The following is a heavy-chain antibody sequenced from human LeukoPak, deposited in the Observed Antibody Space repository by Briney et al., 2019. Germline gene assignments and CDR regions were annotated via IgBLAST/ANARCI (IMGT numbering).Heavy chain of an antibody. CDR3: ARDGSRGVY. D-gene: IGHD3-10*01. V-gene: IGHV4-39*07. J-gene: IGHJ4*02. CDR2: IYYSGST. CDR1: GGSIRSSSYY. Sequence: SETLSLTCTVSGGSIRSSSYYWGWIRQPPGKGLEWIGSIYYSGSTYYNPSLKSRVTISVDTSKNQFSLKLNSVTAADTAVYYCARDGSRGVYWGQGTLVTVSS.